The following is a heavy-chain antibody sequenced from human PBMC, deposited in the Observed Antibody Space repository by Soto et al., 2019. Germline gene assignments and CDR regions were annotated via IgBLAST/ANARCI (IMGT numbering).Heavy chain of an antibody. CDR1: GLTFRNQD. D-gene: IGHD3-22*01. CDR3: AKDRQFRSYYESAGHYND. J-gene: IGHJ4*02. V-gene: IGHV3-23*01. CDR2: ISGRGGVT. Sequence: EVQLLESGGGLVQPGGSLRLTCVGSGLTFRNQDMRWVRQAPGKGLEWVSGISGRGGVTYYADSVKGRFTISRDNSKNTLYLQMNNLRANDTAVYYCAKDRQFRSYYESAGHYNDWGQGTLVTVSS.